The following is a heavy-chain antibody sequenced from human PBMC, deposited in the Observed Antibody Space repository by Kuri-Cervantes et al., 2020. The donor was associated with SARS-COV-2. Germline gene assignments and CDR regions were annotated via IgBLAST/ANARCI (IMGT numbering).Heavy chain of an antibody. CDR2: ISGSGGST. D-gene: IGHD3-22*01. Sequence: GGSLRLSCAASGFTFSSYAMSWVRQAPGKGLEWVSAISGSGGSTYYADSVKGRFTISRDNSKNTLYLQMNSLRAEDTAVYYCANGAPMIVVVTYDAFDIWGQGTMVTVSS. V-gene: IGHV3-23*01. J-gene: IGHJ3*02. CDR3: ANGAPMIVVVTYDAFDI. CDR1: GFTFSSYA.